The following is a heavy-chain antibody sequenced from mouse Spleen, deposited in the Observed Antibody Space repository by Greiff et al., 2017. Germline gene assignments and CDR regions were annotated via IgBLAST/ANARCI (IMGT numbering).Heavy chain of an antibody. Sequence: EVKLVESGGGLVKLGGSLKLSCAASGFTFSSYAMSWVRQTPEKRLEWVATISSGGGNTYYPDSVKGRFTISRDNAKNTLYLQMSSLKSEDTAMYYCARGDDYGAWFAYWGQGTLVTVSA. V-gene: IGHV5-9*04. J-gene: IGHJ3*01. CDR1: GFTFSSYA. D-gene: IGHD2-4*01. CDR3: ARGDDYGAWFAY. CDR2: ISSGGGNT.